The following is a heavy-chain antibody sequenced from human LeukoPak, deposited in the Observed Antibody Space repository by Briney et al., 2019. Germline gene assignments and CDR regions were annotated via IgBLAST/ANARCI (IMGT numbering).Heavy chain of an antibody. Sequence: ASVKVSFKVSGYTLTELSMHWVRQAPGKGLEWMGGFDPEDGETIYAQKFQGRVTMTEHTSTDTAYMELSSLRSEDTAVYYCATVGWGQAAETYSYYGMDVWGQGTTVTVSS. V-gene: IGHV1-24*01. D-gene: IGHD2-21*02. CDR3: ATVGWGQAAETYSYYGMDV. CDR1: GYTLTELS. J-gene: IGHJ6*02. CDR2: FDPEDGET.